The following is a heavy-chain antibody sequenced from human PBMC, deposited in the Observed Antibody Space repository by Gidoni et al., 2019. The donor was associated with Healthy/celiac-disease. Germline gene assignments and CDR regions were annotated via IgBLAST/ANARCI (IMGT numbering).Heavy chain of an antibody. Sequence: QVQLVESGGGVVQPGRSLRLSCAASGFTFSSYGMHWVRQAPGKGLEWVAVIWYDGSNKYYADSVKGRFTISRDNSKNTLYLQMNSLRAEDTAVYYCAREYYDSSGYPGVGFDYWGQGTLVTVSS. J-gene: IGHJ4*02. CDR2: IWYDGSNK. D-gene: IGHD3-22*01. CDR1: GFTFSSYG. CDR3: AREYYDSSGYPGVGFDY. V-gene: IGHV3-33*01.